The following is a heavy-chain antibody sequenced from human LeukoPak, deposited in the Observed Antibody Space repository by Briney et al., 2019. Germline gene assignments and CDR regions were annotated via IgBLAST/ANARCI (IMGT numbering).Heavy chain of an antibody. Sequence: GGSLRLSCAASGFTFSSYGMHWVRQAPGKGLEWVAVMSFDGSHTYYADSVKGRFTISRDNSKNTLYLQMNSLRAEDTAVYYCAKERVDWRYFDYWGQGTLATVSS. CDR2: MSFDGSHT. CDR1: GFTFSSYG. D-gene: IGHD3-9*01. CDR3: AKERVDWRYFDY. J-gene: IGHJ4*02. V-gene: IGHV3-30*18.